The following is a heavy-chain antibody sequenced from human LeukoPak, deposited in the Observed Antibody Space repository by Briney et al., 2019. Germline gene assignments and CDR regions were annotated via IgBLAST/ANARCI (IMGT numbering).Heavy chain of an antibody. D-gene: IGHD5-12*01. CDR1: GFTFSDYY. CDR3: ARDKYGGYDEGYFDY. CDR2: ISSSGSTI. Sequence: GGSLRLFCAASGFTFSDYYMSWIRQAPGKGLEWVSYISSSGSTIYYADSVKGRFTISRDNAKNSLYLQMNSLRAEDTAVYYCARDKYGGYDEGYFDYWGQGTLVTVSS. V-gene: IGHV3-11*04. J-gene: IGHJ4*02.